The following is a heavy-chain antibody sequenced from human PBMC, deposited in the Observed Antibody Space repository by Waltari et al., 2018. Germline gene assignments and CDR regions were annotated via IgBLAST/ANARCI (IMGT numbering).Heavy chain of an antibody. Sequence: QLQLQESGPGLVKPSETLSLTCTVSGGSISSSSYYWGWIRQPPGKGLEWIGSIYYSGSTYYNPSLKSRVTISVDTSKNQFSLKLSSVTAADTAVYYCARGSIADTSPPSLDYWGQGTPVTVSS. D-gene: IGHD6-6*01. V-gene: IGHV4-39*07. CDR3: ARGSIADTSPPSLDY. CDR2: IYYSGST. CDR1: GGSISSSSYY. J-gene: IGHJ4*02.